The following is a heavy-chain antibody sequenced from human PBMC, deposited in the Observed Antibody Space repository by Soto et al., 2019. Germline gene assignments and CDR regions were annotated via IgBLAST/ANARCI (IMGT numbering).Heavy chain of an antibody. J-gene: IGHJ3*02. CDR1: GFSFGDYG. V-gene: IGHV3-9*01. Sequence: EVQLVESGGGLVQPGRSLRLSCVASGFSFGDYGMHWVRQAPGRGPEWVSGISWNSGNIGYAETVKGRFTISRDNAKNSLYLQMNSLIAEDTALYYCVKDCLTAVFGLVHDGSDIWGHGTMVTVSS. D-gene: IGHD3-3*01. CDR2: ISWNSGNI. CDR3: VKDCLTAVFGLVHDGSDI.